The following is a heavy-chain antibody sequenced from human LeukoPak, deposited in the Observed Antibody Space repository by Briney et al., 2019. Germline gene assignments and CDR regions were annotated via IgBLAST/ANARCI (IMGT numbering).Heavy chain of an antibody. V-gene: IGHV3-48*03. CDR3: ARDLRIAVAGDAFDI. Sequence: GGSLRLSCAASGFTFSSYEMNWVRQAPGKGLGWVSYISSSGSTIYYADSVKGRFTISRDNAKNSLYLQMNSLRAEDTAVYYCARDLRIAVAGDAFDIWGQGTMVTVSS. CDR1: GFTFSSYE. J-gene: IGHJ3*02. CDR2: ISSSGSTI. D-gene: IGHD6-19*01.